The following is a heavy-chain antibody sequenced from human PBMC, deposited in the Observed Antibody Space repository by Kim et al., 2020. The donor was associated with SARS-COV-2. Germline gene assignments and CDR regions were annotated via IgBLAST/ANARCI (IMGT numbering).Heavy chain of an antibody. CDR2: IWYDGSNK. J-gene: IGHJ5*02. D-gene: IGHD3-3*01. Sequence: GGSLRLSCAASGFTFSSYGMHWVRQAPGKGLEWVAVIWYDGSNKYYADSVKGRFTISRDNSKNTLYLQMNSLRAEDTAVYYCARDAYDFWSGFWFDPWGQGTLVTVSS. V-gene: IGHV3-33*08. CDR3: ARDAYDFWSGFWFDP. CDR1: GFTFSSYG.